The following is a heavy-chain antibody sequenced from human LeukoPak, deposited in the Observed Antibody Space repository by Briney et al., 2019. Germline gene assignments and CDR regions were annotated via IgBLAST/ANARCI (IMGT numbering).Heavy chain of an antibody. J-gene: IGHJ5*02. D-gene: IGHD3-10*01. CDR1: GYTFTSYG. V-gene: IGHV1-18*01. CDR2: ISAYNGNT. CDR3: ARDLRVRGTYLRLHNWFDP. Sequence: ASVKVSCKASGYTFTSYGISWVRQAPGQGLEWMGWISAYNGNTNYAQKLQGRVTMTTDTSTSTAYMELRSLRSDDTAVYYCARDLRVRGTYLRLHNWFDPWGQGTLVTVSS.